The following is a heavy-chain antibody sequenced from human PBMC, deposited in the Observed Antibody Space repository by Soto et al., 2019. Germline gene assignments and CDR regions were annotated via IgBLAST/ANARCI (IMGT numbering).Heavy chain of an antibody. J-gene: IGHJ6*02. V-gene: IGHV1-69*13. Sequence: SVKVSCKASGGTFSSYAISWVRQAPGQGLEWMGGIIPIFGTANYAQKFQGRVTITADESTSTAYMELSSLRSEDTAVYYCATESGGSYSALYYYYCMDVWGPGITVTVSS. CDR3: ATESGGSYSALYYYYCMDV. CDR1: GGTFSSYA. D-gene: IGHD1-26*01. CDR2: IIPIFGTA.